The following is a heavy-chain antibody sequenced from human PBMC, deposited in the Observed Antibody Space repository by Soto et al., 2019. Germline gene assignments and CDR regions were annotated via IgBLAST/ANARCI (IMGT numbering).Heavy chain of an antibody. D-gene: IGHD2-15*01. CDR1: GYTFTSYY. J-gene: IGHJ5*02. Sequence: ASVKVSCKASGYTFTSYYMHWVRQAPGQGLEWMGIINPSGGSTSYAQKFQGRVTMTRDTSTSTVYMELSSLRSEDTAVYYCACETVGGAGAAPAGFDLRGEGALVSVSS. CDR3: ACETVGGAGAAPAGFDL. CDR2: INPSGGST. V-gene: IGHV1-46*03.